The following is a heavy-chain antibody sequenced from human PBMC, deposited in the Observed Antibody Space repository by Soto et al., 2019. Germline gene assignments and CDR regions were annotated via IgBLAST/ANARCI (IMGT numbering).Heavy chain of an antibody. CDR3: TKGTSKTSGPVH. J-gene: IGHJ4*02. CDR2: IYGGGST. CDR1: GFSVTTYR. D-gene: IGHD3-10*01. V-gene: IGHV3-53*01. Sequence: GGSLRLSCAASGFSVTTYRMSWVRQAPGKGLEWVSVIYGGGSTVYAASVKGRFTVSRDDSKNIVYVEMNSLTAEDTAVYYCTKGTSKTSGPVHWGQGT.